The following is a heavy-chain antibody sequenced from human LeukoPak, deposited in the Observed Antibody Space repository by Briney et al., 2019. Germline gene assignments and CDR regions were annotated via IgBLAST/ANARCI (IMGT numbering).Heavy chain of an antibody. Sequence: GGSLRLSCAASGFTFSSYSMNWVRQAPGKGLEWVSSISSSSSYIYYADSVKGRFTISRDNAKNSLYLQMDSLRAEDTAVYYCARDRAWNYFDYWGQGTLVTVSS. J-gene: IGHJ4*02. CDR1: GFTFSSYS. V-gene: IGHV3-21*01. CDR3: ARDRAWNYFDY. D-gene: IGHD3-3*01. CDR2: ISSSSSYI.